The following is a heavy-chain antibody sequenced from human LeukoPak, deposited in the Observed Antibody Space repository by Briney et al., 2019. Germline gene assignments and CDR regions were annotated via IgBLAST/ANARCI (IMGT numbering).Heavy chain of an antibody. CDR1: GFTFDDYA. CDR2: ISGDGGST. D-gene: IGHD3-22*01. Sequence: GGSLRLSCAASGFTFDDYAMHWVRQAPGKGLEWVSLISGDGGSTYYADSVKGRFTISRDNSKNSLYLQMNSLRTEDTALYYCAKDAYDSSGYHSHYFDYWGQGTLVTVSS. CDR3: AKDAYDSSGYHSHYFDY. V-gene: IGHV3-43*02. J-gene: IGHJ4*02.